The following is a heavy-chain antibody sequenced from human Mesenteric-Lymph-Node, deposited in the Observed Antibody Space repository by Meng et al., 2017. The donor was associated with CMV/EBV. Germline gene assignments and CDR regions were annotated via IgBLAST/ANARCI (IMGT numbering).Heavy chain of an antibody. CDR1: GVTFSSYS. CDR3: AKEGASSLRDYYYYYGMDV. Sequence: GGSLRLSCAASGVTFSSYSMNWVRQAPGKGLEWVSVIYNVGSIYYADSVKGRFTLSRDNSKNMLYLQLNSLRAEDTAVYYCAKEGASSLRDYYYYYGMDVWGQGTTVTVSS. J-gene: IGHJ6*02. V-gene: IGHV3-NL1*01. CDR2: IYNVGSI. D-gene: IGHD1-26*01.